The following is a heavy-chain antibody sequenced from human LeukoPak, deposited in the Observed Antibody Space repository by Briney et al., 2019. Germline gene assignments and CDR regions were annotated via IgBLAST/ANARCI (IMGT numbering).Heavy chain of an antibody. CDR2: ITTGRGET. Sequence: ASVKVSCKASGYTFTDYALHWVRQAPGQSLEWMGWITTGRGETRYSQEFQRRITFTRDTSASTVYMDLSDLRSEDTAVYYCARDRVSGGLDSSSWPSRPFYYYYMDVWGKGTTVTISS. CDR1: GYTFTDYA. CDR3: ARDRVSGGLDSSSWPSRPFYYYYMDV. D-gene: IGHD6-13*01. V-gene: IGHV1-3*03. J-gene: IGHJ6*03.